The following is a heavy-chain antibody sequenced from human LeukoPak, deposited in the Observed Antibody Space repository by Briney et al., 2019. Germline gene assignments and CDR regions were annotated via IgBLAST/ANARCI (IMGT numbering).Heavy chain of an antibody. D-gene: IGHD3-22*01. Sequence: GGSLRLSCAASGFTFTAYLIHWVRQAPGKGLEWVAVMSSDGNAMFYADSVKGRFTISRDNSKNTLYLQMNSLKAEDTAVYYCVRESEYYFDHSASFDYWGQGTLVTVSS. J-gene: IGHJ4*02. CDR3: VRESEYYFDHSASFDY. CDR2: MSSDGNAM. CDR1: GFTFTAYL. V-gene: IGHV3-30-3*01.